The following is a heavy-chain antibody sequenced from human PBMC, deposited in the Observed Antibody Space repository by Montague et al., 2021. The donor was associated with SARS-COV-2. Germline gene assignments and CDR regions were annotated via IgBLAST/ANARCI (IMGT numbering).Heavy chain of an antibody. V-gene: IGHV4-39*01. CDR1: GGSISSSSYY. CDR2: TFYSGST. D-gene: IGHD3-22*01. J-gene: IGHJ3*02. CDR3: ARLPYFYDSTHAFDI. Sequence: SETLSLTCTVSGGSISSSSYYWGWIRQPPGKGLERIGNTFYSGSTYYNTSLKGRVTISVDTSKNQFSLRLSSVTAADTAVYYCARLPYFYDSTHAFDIWGQGTMVTVSS.